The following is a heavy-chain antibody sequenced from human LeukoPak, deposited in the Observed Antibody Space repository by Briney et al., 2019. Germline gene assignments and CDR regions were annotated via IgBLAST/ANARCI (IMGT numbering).Heavy chain of an antibody. V-gene: IGHV3-7*03. CDR2: IKPDGSEK. CDR1: GFYFSSFW. D-gene: IGHD1-26*01. Sequence: GGSLRLSCAASGFYFSSFWMTWVRQAPGKGLEWVANIKPDGSEKFYVDSVKGRFTISRDNAKNSLYLQMNSLRADDTAVYYCVKDSPPRYSGSPPAYWGQGTLVTVSS. J-gene: IGHJ4*02. CDR3: VKDSPPRYSGSPPAY.